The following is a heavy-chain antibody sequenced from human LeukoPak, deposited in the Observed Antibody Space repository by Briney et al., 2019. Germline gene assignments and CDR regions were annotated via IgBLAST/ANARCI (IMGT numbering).Heavy chain of an antibody. V-gene: IGHV4-61*02. J-gene: IGHJ4*02. CDR2: VYTSGNT. Sequence: SQTLSLTCTVSGGSISSGSYYWSWIRQPAGKGLEWIGRVYTSGNTNYNPSLKSRVTMSVDTSKKQFSLKLSSVTAADTAVYYCARDHRVYGYFDYWGQGTLVTVSS. D-gene: IGHD5/OR15-5a*01. CDR3: ARDHRVYGYFDY. CDR1: GGSISSGSYY.